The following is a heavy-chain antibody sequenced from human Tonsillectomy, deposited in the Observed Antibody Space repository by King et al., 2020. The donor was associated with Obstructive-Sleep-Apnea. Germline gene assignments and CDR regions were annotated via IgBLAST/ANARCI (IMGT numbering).Heavy chain of an antibody. CDR1: WDSVSSNSAA. V-gene: IGHV6-1*01. Sequence: VQLQQSGPGLVKPSQTLSLTCAISWDSVSSNSAAWNWIRQSPSRGLEWLGRTYYRSKWYNDYAVSVKSRITINPDTSKNKFSLQLNSVTPEDTAVYYCARGLAYYDILTADYFDYWGQGTLVTVSS. CDR2: TYYRSKWYN. J-gene: IGHJ4*02. CDR3: ARGLAYYDILTADYFDY. D-gene: IGHD3-9*01.